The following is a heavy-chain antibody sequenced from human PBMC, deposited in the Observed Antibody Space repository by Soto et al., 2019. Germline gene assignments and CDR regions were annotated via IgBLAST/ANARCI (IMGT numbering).Heavy chain of an antibody. D-gene: IGHD5-12*01. V-gene: IGHV3-9*01. Sequence: GGSLRLSCAASGFTFDNCGMHWVRQAPGKGLEWVPGISWDSGTIGYADSVKGRFIISRDDAKNSLYLQMNSLRGEDTALYYCVQGRYPTMATPLDHWGQGTQVTVSP. CDR1: GFTFDNCG. CDR2: ISWDSGTI. CDR3: VQGRYPTMATPLDH. J-gene: IGHJ5*02.